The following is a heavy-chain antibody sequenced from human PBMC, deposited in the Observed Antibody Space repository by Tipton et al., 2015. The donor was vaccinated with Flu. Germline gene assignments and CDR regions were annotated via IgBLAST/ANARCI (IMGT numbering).Heavy chain of an antibody. V-gene: IGHV4-34*12. D-gene: IGHD4-11*01. CDR3: ARRDYSNYVSDPKNWFDP. CDR2: IFHTGST. CDR1: GGSFSGHY. J-gene: IGHJ5*02. Sequence: TLSLTCAVYGGSFSGHYWGWIRQPPGKGLEWIGNIFHTGSTYYNPSLKSRVTISVDTSKNQFSLKVFSVTAADTAVYYCARRDYSNYVSDPKNWFDPWGQGTLVTVSS.